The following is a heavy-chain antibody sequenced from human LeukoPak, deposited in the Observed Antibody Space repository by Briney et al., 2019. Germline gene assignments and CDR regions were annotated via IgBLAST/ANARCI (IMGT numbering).Heavy chain of an antibody. CDR1: GYTFTSYG. D-gene: IGHD2-21*02. CDR2: ISAYNGNT. CDR3: ARDDGAYCGGDCYSDH. Sequence: ASVKVSCKASGYTFTSYGISWVRQAPGQGLEWMEWISAYNGNTNYAQKLQGRVTMTTDTSTSTAYMELRSLRSDDTAVYYCARDDGAYCGGDCYSDHWGQGTLVTVSS. J-gene: IGHJ5*02. V-gene: IGHV1-18*01.